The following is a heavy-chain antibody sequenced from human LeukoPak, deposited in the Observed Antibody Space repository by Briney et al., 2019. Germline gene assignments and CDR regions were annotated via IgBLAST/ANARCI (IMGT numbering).Heavy chain of an antibody. CDR1: GDTLTELS. V-gene: IGHV1-24*01. CDR3: ATPAGYSSGWSPGKYDY. J-gene: IGHJ4*02. D-gene: IGHD6-19*01. CDR2: FDPEDGET. Sequence: ASVKVSCKVSGDTLTELSMHWVRQAPGKGLEWMGGFDPEDGETIYAQKFQGRVTMTEDTSTDTAYMELSSLRSEDTAVYYCATPAGYSSGWSPGKYDYWGQGTLVTVSS.